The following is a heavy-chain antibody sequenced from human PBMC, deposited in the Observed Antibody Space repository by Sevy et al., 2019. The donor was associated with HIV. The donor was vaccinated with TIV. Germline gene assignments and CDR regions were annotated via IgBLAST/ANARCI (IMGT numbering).Heavy chain of an antibody. D-gene: IGHD2-2*01. V-gene: IGHV3-64D*06. CDR3: AKDPRDDIVVVPAATWFDP. CDR1: GFTFSSYA. CDR2: ISSNGGST. J-gene: IGHJ5*02. Sequence: GGSLRFSCSASGFTFSSYAMHWVRQAPGKGLEYVSAISSNGGSTYYADSVKGRFTISRDNSKNTLYLQMSSLRAEDTAVYYCAKDPRDDIVVVPAATWFDPRGQGTLVTVSS.